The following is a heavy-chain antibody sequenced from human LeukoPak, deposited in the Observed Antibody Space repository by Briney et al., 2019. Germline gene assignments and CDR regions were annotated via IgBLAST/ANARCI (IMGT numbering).Heavy chain of an antibody. D-gene: IGHD2-21*02. V-gene: IGHV1-46*01. CDR2: INPSGGST. CDR3: ARARRVVAYCGGDCPFEADY. J-gene: IGHJ4*02. Sequence: ASVKVSCKASGYTFTSYYMHWVRQAPGQGLEWMGIINPSGGSTSYAQKFQGRVTMARDTSTSTVYMELSSLRSEDTAVYYSARARRVVAYCGGDCPFEADYWGQGTLVTVSS. CDR1: GYTFTSYY.